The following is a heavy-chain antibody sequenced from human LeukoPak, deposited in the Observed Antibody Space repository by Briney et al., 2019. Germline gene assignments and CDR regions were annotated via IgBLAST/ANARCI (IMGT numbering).Heavy chain of an antibody. J-gene: IGHJ4*02. CDR1: GYPFNGYF. CDR3: ARDRAASWYGCEDY. D-gene: IGHD6-13*01. CDR2: IYPNSGDT. V-gene: IGHV1-2*06. Sequence: ASVNVSCKDSGYPFNGYFIHGVRQAPGQGLEWLGRIYPNSGDTHYAQTFRGRVTITRDTSISTAYLELSSLISDDTALYFCARDRAASWYGCEDYWGQGTLVTVSS.